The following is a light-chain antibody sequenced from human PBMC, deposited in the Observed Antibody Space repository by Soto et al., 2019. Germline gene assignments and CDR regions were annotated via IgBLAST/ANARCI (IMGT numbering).Light chain of an antibody. J-gene: IGKJ5*01. CDR3: QQSLSMPLT. CDR2: SAS. CDR1: QNINIY. V-gene: IGKV1-39*01. Sequence: DIQMTQSPSSLSASVGDRVTITCRASQNINIYLNWYQQKPGQAPKLLMRSASTLERGVPSRFSGSGSRTDFTLTITNLQPDDFATYYCQQSLSMPLTFGHGTRLDIK.